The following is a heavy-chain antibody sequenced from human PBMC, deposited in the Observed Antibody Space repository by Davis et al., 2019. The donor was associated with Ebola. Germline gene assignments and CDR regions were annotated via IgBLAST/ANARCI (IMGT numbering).Heavy chain of an antibody. V-gene: IGHV1-46*01. CDR1: GYSFTDFF. Sequence: ASVKVSCKASGYSFTDFFIHWVRQAPGQGLEWMGIINPTTGSTSYAQKFQGRVTMTRDTSTSTVYMELNNLRSDDTAVYYCARSVTVIGLDIPLRNSQYGLDVWGQGTTVTVSS. CDR2: INPTTGST. D-gene: IGHD3-3*01. CDR3: ARSVTVIGLDIPLRNSQYGLDV. J-gene: IGHJ6*02.